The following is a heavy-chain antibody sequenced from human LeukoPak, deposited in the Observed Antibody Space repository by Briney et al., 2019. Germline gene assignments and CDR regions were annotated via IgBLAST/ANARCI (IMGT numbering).Heavy chain of an antibody. CDR3: ARGVTAAASS. CDR2: INYMGST. Sequence: SETLSLTCTVSGDSIITYYWSWIRQPPGKGLEWIGYINYMGSTNYNPSLKKRVPISAVISKTQFNLRLRSVTAADTAVYFCARGVTAAASSWGQGTLVTVSS. V-gene: IGHV4-59*01. D-gene: IGHD6-13*01. J-gene: IGHJ5*02. CDR1: GDSIITYY.